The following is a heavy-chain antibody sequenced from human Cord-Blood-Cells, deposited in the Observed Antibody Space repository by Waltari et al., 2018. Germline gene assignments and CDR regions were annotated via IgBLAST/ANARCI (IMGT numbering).Heavy chain of an antibody. J-gene: IGHJ6*02. CDR2: IWYDGSNK. CDR1: GFTFSSYG. D-gene: IGHD2-21*01. CDR3: AREVAYCGGDCYYYYYGMDV. Sequence: QVQLVESGGGVVQPGRSLRLSCAASGFTFSSYGMHWVHQAPGKGLEWVAVIWYDGSNKYYADSVKGRFTISRDNSKNTLYLQMNSLRAEDTAVYYCAREVAYCGGDCYYYYYGMDVWGQGTTVTVSS. V-gene: IGHV3-33*01.